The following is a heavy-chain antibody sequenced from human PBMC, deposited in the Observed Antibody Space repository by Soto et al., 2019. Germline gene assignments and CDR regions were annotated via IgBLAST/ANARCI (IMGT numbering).Heavy chain of an antibody. J-gene: IGHJ3*02. V-gene: IGHV3-74*01. Sequence: EVQLVESGGGLVQPGGSLRLSCAASGFTFSSYWMHWVRQAPGKGLVWVSRINSDGSSTSYADSVKGRFTISRDNAKNTLYLQMNSLRAEDTAVYYCARDRENYYYDNSGPFDIWGQGTMVTVSS. CDR3: ARDRENYYYDNSGPFDI. CDR2: INSDGSST. D-gene: IGHD3-22*01. CDR1: GFTFSSYW.